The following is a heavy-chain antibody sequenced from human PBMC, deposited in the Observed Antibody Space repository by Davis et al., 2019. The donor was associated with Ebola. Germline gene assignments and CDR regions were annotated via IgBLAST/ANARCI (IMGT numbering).Heavy chain of an antibody. CDR1: GFTFSRYP. V-gene: IGHV3-30-3*01. Sequence: PGGSLRLSCAASGFTFSRYPMHWVRQAPGKGLEWVALISYEGSNKYYADSVKGRFTISRDNSKNTLYLQMNSLRAEDTAVYYCARDGPLFALGDYYYGMDVWGQGTTVTVSS. J-gene: IGHJ6*02. CDR3: ARDGPLFALGDYYYGMDV. D-gene: IGHD3-16*01. CDR2: ISYEGSNK.